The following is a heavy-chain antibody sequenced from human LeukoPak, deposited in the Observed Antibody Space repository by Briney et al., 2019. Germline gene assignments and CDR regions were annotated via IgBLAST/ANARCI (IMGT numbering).Heavy chain of an antibody. J-gene: IGHJ6*02. D-gene: IGHD3-22*01. CDR1: GGSISSYN. CDR2: IYYSGST. CDR3: ARDTYYYDSSGYSPFYYYYGMDV. V-gene: IGHV4-59*01. Sequence: PSETLSLTCAVSGGSISSYNWSWIRQPPGKGLEWVAYIYYSGSTNYNPFLKSRVTISVDTSKNQFSLKLSSVTAADTAVYYCARDTYYYDSSGYSPFYYYYGMDVWGQGTTVTVSS.